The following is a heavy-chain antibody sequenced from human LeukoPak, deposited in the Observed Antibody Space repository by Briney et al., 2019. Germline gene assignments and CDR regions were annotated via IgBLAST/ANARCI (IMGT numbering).Heavy chain of an antibody. CDR1: GFTFSSYS. D-gene: IGHD2/OR15-2a*01. CDR2: ISSSSSYI. V-gene: IGHV3-21*01. Sequence: PGGSLRLSCAASGFTFSSYSMNWVRQAPGKGLEWVSSISSSSSYIYYADSVKGRFTISRDNAKNSLYLQMNSLRTEDTAVYYCARPVFSYYYYGMDVWGQGTTVTVSS. J-gene: IGHJ6*02. CDR3: ARPVFSYYYYGMDV.